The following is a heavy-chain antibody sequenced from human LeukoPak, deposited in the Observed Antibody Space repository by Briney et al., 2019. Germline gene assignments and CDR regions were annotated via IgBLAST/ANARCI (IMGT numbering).Heavy chain of an antibody. V-gene: IGHV4-59*08. D-gene: IGHD3-3*01. J-gene: IGHJ3*02. Sequence: SPSETLSLTCAVYGGSFSGYYWSWIRQPPGKGLEWIGYIYYSGSTNYNPSLKSRVTISVDTSKNQFSLKLSSVTAADTAVYYCARHFSPPTYDFWSGYDAFDIWGQGTMVTVSS. CDR3: ARHFSPPTYDFWSGYDAFDI. CDR2: IYYSGST. CDR1: GGSFSGYY.